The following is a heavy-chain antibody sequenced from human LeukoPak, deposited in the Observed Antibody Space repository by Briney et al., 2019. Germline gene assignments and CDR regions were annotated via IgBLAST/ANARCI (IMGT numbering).Heavy chain of an antibody. V-gene: IGHV1-2*02. D-gene: IGHD6-13*01. J-gene: IGHJ3*02. CDR2: INPKSGGT. CDR3: AKGTEYSSSWPYDAFDI. Sequence: ASVKVSCKASGYTFTDYYMHWVRQAPGQGLEWMGWINPKSGGTNYAQKFQGRVTMTRDTSISTAYMELSRLRSDDTAVYYCAKGTEYSSSWPYDAFDIWGQGTMVTVSS. CDR1: GYTFTDYY.